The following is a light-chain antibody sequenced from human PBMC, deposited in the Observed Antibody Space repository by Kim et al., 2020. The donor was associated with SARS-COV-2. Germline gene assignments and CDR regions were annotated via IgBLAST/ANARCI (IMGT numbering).Light chain of an antibody. CDR2: DVN. CDR3: CSFASGDTRYR. CDR1: SSDVGNSRV. V-gene: IGLV2-23*02. Sequence: QSALTQPASVSGSPGQSITISCIGTSSDVGNSRVVSWYQQHLGKAPKLLIYDVNKRPSGVSFRFSGSKSGNTASLTISGLQAEDVADYYCCSFASGDTRYRFGGGTQLTVL. J-gene: IGLJ2*01.